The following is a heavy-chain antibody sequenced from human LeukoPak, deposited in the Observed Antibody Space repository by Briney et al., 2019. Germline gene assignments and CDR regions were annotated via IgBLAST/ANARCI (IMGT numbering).Heavy chain of an antibody. Sequence: PGGSLRLSCTASGFTFGDYAMSWVRQAPGKGLEWVGFIRSKAYGGTTEYAASVKGRFTISRDDSKSIAYLQMNSLKTEDTAVYYCTRDGDLTGYIPFDYWGQGTLVTVSS. J-gene: IGHJ4*02. CDR1: GFTFGDYA. V-gene: IGHV3-49*04. CDR2: IRSKAYGGTT. D-gene: IGHD3-9*01. CDR3: TRDGDLTGYIPFDY.